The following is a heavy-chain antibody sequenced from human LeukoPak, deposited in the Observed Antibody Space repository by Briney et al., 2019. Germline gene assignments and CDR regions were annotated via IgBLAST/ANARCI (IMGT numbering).Heavy chain of an antibody. Sequence: GGSLRLSCAASGFTVSSNYMSWVRQAPGKGLEWVSVIYSGGSTYYADSVKGRFTISRDNSKNTLYLQMNSLRAEDTAVYYCARGDVLLWFVFDYWGQGTLVTVSS. V-gene: IGHV3-53*01. D-gene: IGHD3-10*01. CDR2: IYSGGST. CDR1: GFTVSSNY. J-gene: IGHJ4*02. CDR3: ARGDVLLWFVFDY.